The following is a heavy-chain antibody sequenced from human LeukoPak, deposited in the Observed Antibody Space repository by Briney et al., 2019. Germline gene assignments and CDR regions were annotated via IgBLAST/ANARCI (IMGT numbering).Heavy chain of an antibody. V-gene: IGHV1-2*02. J-gene: IGHJ4*02. CDR2: INPKSGVA. Sequence: ASVKVPCKASGYIFSDYYMHWVRQAPGQGLEWLGWINPKSGVADYAQQFRGRVTMTRDTSINTDYMEMKRVTSDDTAVYYCARGAEAETSPLDFWGQGTLVIVS. CDR1: GYIFSDYY. D-gene: IGHD6-13*01. CDR3: ARGAEAETSPLDF.